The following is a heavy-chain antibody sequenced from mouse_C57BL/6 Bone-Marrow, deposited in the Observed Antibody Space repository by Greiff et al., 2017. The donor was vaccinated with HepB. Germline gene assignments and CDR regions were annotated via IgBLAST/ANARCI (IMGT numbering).Heavy chain of an antibody. V-gene: IGHV2-2*01. Sequence: VQLQQSGPGLVQPSQSLSITCTVSGFSLTSYGVHWVRQSPGKGLEWLGVIWSGGSTDYNAAFISSLSISKDNSKRQVFFKMNSLQADDTAIYYCASPDSSGYGFAYWGQGTLVTVSA. CDR3: ASPDSSGYGFAY. J-gene: IGHJ3*01. CDR1: GFSLTSYG. D-gene: IGHD3-2*02. CDR2: IWSGGST.